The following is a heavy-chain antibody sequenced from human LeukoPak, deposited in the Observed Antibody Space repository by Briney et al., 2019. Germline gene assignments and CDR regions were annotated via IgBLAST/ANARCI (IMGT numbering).Heavy chain of an antibody. CDR1: GGSFSGYY. V-gene: IGHV4-34*01. CDR3: AAEYGDYADWFDP. D-gene: IGHD4-17*01. Sequence: SETLSLTCAVYGGSFSGYYWSWIRQPPGKGLEWIGEINHSGSTNYNPSLKSRVTISVDTSKNQFSLKLSSVTAADTAVYYCAAEYGDYADWFDPGGQGPLVTVPS. J-gene: IGHJ5*02. CDR2: INHSGST.